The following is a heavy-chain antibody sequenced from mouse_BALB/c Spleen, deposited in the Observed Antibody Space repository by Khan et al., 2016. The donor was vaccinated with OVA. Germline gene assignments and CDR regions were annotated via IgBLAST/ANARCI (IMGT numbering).Heavy chain of an antibody. V-gene: IGHV5-6-5*01. J-gene: IGHJ3*01. CDR3: ARDYWFAY. CDR2: ISSGDNT. CDR1: GFTFSNYA. Sequence: EVELVESGGGLVKPGGSLKLSCAASGFTFSNYAMSWVRQSPEKRLEWVASISSGDNTYYPDSVKDRFTISRDNAWYILYLQMSSVWSGETAMYYCARDYWFAYWGQGTLVTVSA.